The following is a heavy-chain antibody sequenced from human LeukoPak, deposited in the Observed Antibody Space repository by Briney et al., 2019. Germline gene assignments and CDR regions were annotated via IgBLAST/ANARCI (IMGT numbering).Heavy chain of an antibody. CDR1: RFTFSGYS. CDR3: ARDDTHYGSSGSFYDAFDI. V-gene: IGHV3-21*01. CDR2: ISSSGSYI. J-gene: IGHJ3*02. D-gene: IGHD3-22*01. Sequence: PGGSLRLSCAASRFTFSGYSMNWVRQAPGKGLEWVSSISSSGSYIYYADSVKGRFTISRDNAKNSLYLQMNSLRAEDTAVYYCARDDTHYGSSGSFYDAFDIWGQGTMVTVSS.